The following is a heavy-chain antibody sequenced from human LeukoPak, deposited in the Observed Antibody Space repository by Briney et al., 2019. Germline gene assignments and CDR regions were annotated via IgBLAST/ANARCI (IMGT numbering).Heavy chain of an antibody. V-gene: IGHV3-64*01. CDR2: IGPDGGTT. CDR3: ARGAQLTDY. Sequence: PGGSLRLSCAASGFTFYTYGMHWVRQAPGKGLEYVSGIGPDGGTTYYANSVKGRFTISRDNSKYMLYLQMGSLTTDDMAVYYCARGAQLTDYWGQGTLVTVFS. CDR1: GFTFYTYG. D-gene: IGHD6-13*01. J-gene: IGHJ4*02.